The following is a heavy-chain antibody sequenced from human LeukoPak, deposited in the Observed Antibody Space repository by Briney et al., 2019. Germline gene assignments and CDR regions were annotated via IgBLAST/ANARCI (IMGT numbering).Heavy chain of an antibody. CDR1: AFSFSSYS. Sequence: MSGGSLSLSRAASAFSFSSYSMNSVRLPPGKGLEWVSSISSSSSYIYYADSVKGRFNITIDNAKNSLYLQMNSLRAEDTAVYYCARDSLLSPATTAFRLMPYYYYYMDVWGKGTTVSVSS. CDR3: ARDSLLSPATTAFRLMPYYYYYMDV. CDR2: ISSSSSYI. D-gene: IGHD1-1*01. V-gene: IGHV3-21*01. J-gene: IGHJ6*03.